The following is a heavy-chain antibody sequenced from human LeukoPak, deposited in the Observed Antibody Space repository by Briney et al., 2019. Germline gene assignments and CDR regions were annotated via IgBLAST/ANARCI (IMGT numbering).Heavy chain of an antibody. CDR1: GGTFSSYA. D-gene: IGHD1-26*01. CDR3: ARDPTTPGYSGSYDANDY. CDR2: IIPILGIA. J-gene: IGHJ4*02. V-gene: IGHV1-69*04. Sequence: GSSVKVSCKASGGTFSSYAISWVRQAPGQGLEWMGRIIPILGIANYAQKFQGRVTITADKSTSTAYMELSSLRSDDTAVYYCARDPTTPGYSGSYDANDYWGQGTLVTVSS.